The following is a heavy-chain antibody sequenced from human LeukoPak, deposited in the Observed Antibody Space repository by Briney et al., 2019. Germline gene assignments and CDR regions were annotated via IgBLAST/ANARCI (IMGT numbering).Heavy chain of an antibody. Sequence: SESPSVTCTGSGGAISSGIYYWGWIRQPPGKGLEWVGNIDYSGSTYYKPSLKTRVTISVDTSKNPLSLKLTSVTTADTAVYYCARHASVDGNWPRPLDYWGQGSLVTVSS. V-gene: IGHV4-39*01. CDR3: ARHASVDGNWPRPLDY. J-gene: IGHJ4*02. CDR1: GGAISSGIYY. CDR2: IDYSGST. D-gene: IGHD6-19*01.